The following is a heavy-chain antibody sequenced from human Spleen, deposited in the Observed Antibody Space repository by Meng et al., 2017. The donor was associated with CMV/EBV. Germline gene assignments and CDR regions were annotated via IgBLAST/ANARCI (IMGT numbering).Heavy chain of an antibody. CDR3: ARDAGY. CDR2: MYNSGST. CDR1: GGSISSGGFY. V-gene: IGHV4-39*07. Sequence: SETLSLTCTVFGGSISSGGFYWNWIRQPPGKGLEWIGSMYNSGSTHYNPSLKSRVTISIDTPKNQFSLRLTSVTAADTAVYYCARDAGYWGQGTLVTVSS. J-gene: IGHJ4*02.